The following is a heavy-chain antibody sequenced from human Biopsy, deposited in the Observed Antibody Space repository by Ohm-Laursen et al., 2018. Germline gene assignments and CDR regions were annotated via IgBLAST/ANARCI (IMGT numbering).Heavy chain of an antibody. V-gene: IGHV3-23*01. CDR1: GFTFTHAC. J-gene: IGHJ4*02. D-gene: IGHD4-17*01. CDR3: ALAAAQTVTHFDY. CDR2: ISGNSDII. Sequence: SLRLSCTASGFTFTHACMTWFRQAPGKGLEWVSTISGNSDIIYDTDSVKGRFTISRDNSKNTLYLQMNSLRADDTAVYYCALAAAQTVTHFDYWGQGTLVTVSS.